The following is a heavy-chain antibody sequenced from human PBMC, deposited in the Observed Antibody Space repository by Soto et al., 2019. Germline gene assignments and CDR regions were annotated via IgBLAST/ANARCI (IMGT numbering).Heavy chain of an antibody. CDR1: GYTFTSYD. V-gene: IGHV1-8*01. D-gene: IGHD6-19*01. CDR2: MNPNSGNT. CDR3: ARCTSSGWYSSYYYYYMDF. J-gene: IGHJ6*03. Sequence: GASVTVSCTACGYTFTSYDIIWVQQAPGQGLEWMGWMNPNSGNTGYAQKFQGRVTMTRNTSISTAYMELSSLRSEDTAVYYCARCTSSGWYSSYYYYYMDFWGKGTTVTVSS.